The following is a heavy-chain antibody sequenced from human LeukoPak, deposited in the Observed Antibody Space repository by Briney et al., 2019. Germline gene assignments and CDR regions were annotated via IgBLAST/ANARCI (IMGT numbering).Heavy chain of an antibody. CDR3: ARGPGATGGYYYYYYMDV. D-gene: IGHD1-14*01. Sequence: ASVKVSCKASGGTFSSYAISWVRQAPGQGLEWMGGIIPIFGTANYAQKFQGRVTITADESTSTAYMELNSLRAEDTAVYYCARGPGATGGYYYYYYMDVWGKGTTVTVSS. J-gene: IGHJ6*03. CDR2: IIPIFGTA. V-gene: IGHV1-69*13. CDR1: GGTFSSYA.